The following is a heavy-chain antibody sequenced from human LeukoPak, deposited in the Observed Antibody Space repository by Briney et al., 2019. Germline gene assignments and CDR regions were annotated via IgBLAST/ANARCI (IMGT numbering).Heavy chain of an antibody. D-gene: IGHD3-10*01. CDR2: IYPGDSDI. Sequence: GESLKISCKGSGFIFTNYWIGWVRQMPGRGLEWMGIIYPGDSDIRYSPSFQGQVTISADKSVSTAYLQWSSLKASDTAMYHCVTGGSGSFYNPFDYWGQGTLVTVSS. V-gene: IGHV5-51*01. J-gene: IGHJ4*02. CDR1: GFIFTNYW. CDR3: VTGGSGSFYNPFDY.